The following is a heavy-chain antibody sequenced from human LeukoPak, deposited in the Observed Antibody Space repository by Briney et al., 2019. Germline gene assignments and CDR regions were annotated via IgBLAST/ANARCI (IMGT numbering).Heavy chain of an antibody. J-gene: IGHJ5*02. Sequence: PGGSLRLSCAASGFTVSSIYMSWIRQPPGKGLEWIGYIYYSGSTNYNPSLKSRVTISVDTSKNQFSLKLSSVTAADTAVYYCARCPCERIAAAGRFLFDPWGQGTLVTVSS. CDR2: IYYSGST. CDR1: GFTVSSIY. CDR3: ARCPCERIAAAGRFLFDP. V-gene: IGHV4-59*02. D-gene: IGHD6-13*01.